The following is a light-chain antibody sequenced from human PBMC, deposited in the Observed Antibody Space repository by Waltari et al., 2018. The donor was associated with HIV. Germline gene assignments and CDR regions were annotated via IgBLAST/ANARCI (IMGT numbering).Light chain of an antibody. V-gene: IGKV3-20*01. CDR3: QQYSNSGPIS. Sequence: DIVLTQSPGTLSLSVGDRATLSCRASQSVSTTLAWYQQEPGQAPRLLIYGGSSRATGIPDRFSGSGSGTDFTLTISGLQPEDFAAYYCQQYSNSGPISFGQGTRLEIK. CDR1: QSVSTT. CDR2: GGS. J-gene: IGKJ5*01.